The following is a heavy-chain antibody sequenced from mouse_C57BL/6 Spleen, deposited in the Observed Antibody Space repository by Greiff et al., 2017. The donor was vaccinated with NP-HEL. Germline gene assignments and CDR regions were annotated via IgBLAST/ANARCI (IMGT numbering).Heavy chain of an antibody. V-gene: IGHV2-2*01. Sequence: QVQLKESGPGLVQPSQSLSITCTVSGFSLTSYGVHWVRQSPGKGLEWLGVIWSGGSTDYNAAFISRLSISKDNSKSQVFFKMNSLQADDTAIYYCATLPYYYGSSLGFYYAMDYWGQGTSVTVSS. CDR3: ATLPYYYGSSLGFYYAMDY. J-gene: IGHJ4*01. CDR1: GFSLTSYG. CDR2: IWSGGST. D-gene: IGHD1-1*01.